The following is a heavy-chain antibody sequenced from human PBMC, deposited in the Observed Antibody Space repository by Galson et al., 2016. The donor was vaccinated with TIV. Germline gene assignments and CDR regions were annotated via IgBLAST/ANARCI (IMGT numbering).Heavy chain of an antibody. J-gene: IGHJ4*02. CDR3: AREVACGGACYYFDN. V-gene: IGHV3-23*01. CDR1: GFAFSTYA. CDR2: IGPGNDV. D-gene: IGHD2-21*02. Sequence: SLRLSCAASGFAFSTYAMNWVRQPPGKGLEWVSTIGPGNDVHYADSVNGRFTISRDNSKSTLFLQMNSLRAEDTALYYCAREVACGGACYYFDNWGQGTLVTVSS.